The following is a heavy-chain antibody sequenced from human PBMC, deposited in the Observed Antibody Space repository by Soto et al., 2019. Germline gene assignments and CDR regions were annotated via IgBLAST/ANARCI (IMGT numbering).Heavy chain of an antibody. CDR2: IRNRANSHTT. J-gene: IGHJ4*02. Sequence: EVQLVESGGGLVQPGGSLRLSCAASGFTFSGHYMDWVRQSPGKGLEWVGRIRNRANSHTTVYAASVKGRFTISRDDSKNSVFLEMNSLKTEDTAVYYCATLERIVGGTWDYWGQGTLVTVSS. V-gene: IGHV3-72*01. CDR3: ATLERIVGGTWDY. CDR1: GFTFSGHY. D-gene: IGHD1-26*01.